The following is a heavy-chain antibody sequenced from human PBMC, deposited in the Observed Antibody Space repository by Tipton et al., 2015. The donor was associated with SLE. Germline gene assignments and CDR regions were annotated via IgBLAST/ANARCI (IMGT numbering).Heavy chain of an antibody. J-gene: IGHJ4*02. CDR2: IYSSGST. D-gene: IGHD1-26*01. Sequence: TLSLTCTVSGGSISGYHWSWIRQPAGKGLEWIGRIYSSGSTIYNPSLKSRLTLSLDTSKNQFSLRVRSVTAADTAVYYCARGGGSYYDYWGQGTLVTVSS. CDR3: ARGGGSYYDY. CDR1: GGSISGYH. V-gene: IGHV4-4*07.